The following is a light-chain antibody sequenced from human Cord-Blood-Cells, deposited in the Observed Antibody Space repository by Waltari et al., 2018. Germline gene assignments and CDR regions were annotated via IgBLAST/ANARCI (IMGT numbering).Light chain of an antibody. V-gene: IGLV3-19*01. J-gene: IGLJ2*01. CDR1: SLRSYY. CDR3: NSRDSSGNHVL. Sequence: SSELTQDPAVSVDLGQTVRITCQGDSLRSYYESWYQKKTGQATVLVIYGNNNQPVGIPDRFAGASSVNTASLTITGAQAEDEADYYCNSRDSSGNHVLFGGGTKLTVL. CDR2: GNN.